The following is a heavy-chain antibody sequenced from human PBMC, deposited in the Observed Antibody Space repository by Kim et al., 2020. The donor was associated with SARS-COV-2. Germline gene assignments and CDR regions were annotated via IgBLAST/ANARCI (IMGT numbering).Heavy chain of an antibody. CDR1: GFTFSSYD. CDR3: ARGGYSSSWPKNYYYYYGMDV. CDR2: IGTAGDT. D-gene: IGHD6-13*01. V-gene: IGHV3-13*04. Sequence: GGSLRLSCAASGFTFSSYDMHWVRQATGKGLEWVSAIGTAGDTYYPGSVKGRFTISRENAKNSLYLQMNSLRAGDTAVYYCARGGYSSSWPKNYYYYYGMDVWGQGTTVTVSS. J-gene: IGHJ6*02.